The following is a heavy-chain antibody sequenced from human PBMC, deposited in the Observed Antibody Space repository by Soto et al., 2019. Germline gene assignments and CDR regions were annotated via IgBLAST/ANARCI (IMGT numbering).Heavy chain of an antibody. D-gene: IGHD3-22*01. Sequence: LSLSCTASGFAFNNYAVTWVRQAPGQGLEWVSSITANGDTKYYADFVKGRFTISRDNSQSSLSLHMSSLRADDTAVYYCVRGIYPSSAGGPYDKWGQGTHVTVSS. V-gene: IGHV3-23*01. CDR1: GFAFNNYA. J-gene: IGHJ4*02. CDR3: VRGIYPSSAGGPYDK. CDR2: ITANGDTK.